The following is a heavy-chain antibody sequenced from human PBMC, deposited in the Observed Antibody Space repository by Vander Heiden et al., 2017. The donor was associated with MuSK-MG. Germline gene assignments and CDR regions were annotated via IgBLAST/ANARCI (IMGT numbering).Heavy chain of an antibody. D-gene: IGHD3-10*01. CDR2: IYPGDSDI. CDR1: GSSFTRYW. V-gene: IGHV5-51*01. Sequence: EVQLVQSGAEVIKPGASLTISCKASGSSFTRYWIGWVRQTPGKGLEWMGIIYPGDSDIRYSPAFQGQITITADSSITAAYLQWSSLKAADTAMYYCAKQRLRGVSYFEYWGQGTLVTVSS. CDR3: AKQRLRGVSYFEY. J-gene: IGHJ4*02.